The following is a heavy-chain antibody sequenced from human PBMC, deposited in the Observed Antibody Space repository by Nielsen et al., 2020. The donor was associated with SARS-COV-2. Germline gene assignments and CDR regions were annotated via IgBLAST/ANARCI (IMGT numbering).Heavy chain of an antibody. CDR3: AREDVVVVPAAKGSYYYYGMDV. CDR2: ISYDGSNK. D-gene: IGHD2-2*01. Sequence: WLRQPPGKGLEWVAVISYDGSNKYYADSVKGRFTISRDNSKNTLYLQMNSLRTEDTAVYYCAREDVVVVPAAKGSYYYYGMDVWGQGTTVTVSS. J-gene: IGHJ6*02. V-gene: IGHV3-30-3*01.